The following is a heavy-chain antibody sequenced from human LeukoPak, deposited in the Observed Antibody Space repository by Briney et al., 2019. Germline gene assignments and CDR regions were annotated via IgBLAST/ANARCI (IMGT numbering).Heavy chain of an antibody. D-gene: IGHD6-13*01. V-gene: IGHV3-23*01. CDR3: ARDSRAAAGTQGGY. CDR1: GFTFSSYA. Sequence: PGGSLRLSCAASGFTFSSYAMSWVRQAPGKGLEWVSAISGSGGSTYYADSVKGRFTISRDNSKNTLYLQMNSLRSDDTAVYYCARDSRAAAGTQGGYWGQGTLVTVSS. CDR2: ISGSGGST. J-gene: IGHJ4*02.